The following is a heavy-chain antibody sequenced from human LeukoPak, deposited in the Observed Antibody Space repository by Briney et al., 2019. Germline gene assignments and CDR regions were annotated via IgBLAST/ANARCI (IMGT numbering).Heavy chain of an antibody. CDR2: ISGSGGST. V-gene: IGHV3-23*01. D-gene: IGHD3-9*01. CDR3: AKIFYDILTGSSSDDY. CDR1: GFTFSGYA. J-gene: IGHJ4*02. Sequence: GGSLRLSCAASGFTFSGYAMSWVRQAPGKGLEWVSAISGSGGSTYYADSVKGRFTISRDNSKNTLYLQMNSLRAEDTAVYYCAKIFYDILTGSSSDDYWGQGTLVTVSS.